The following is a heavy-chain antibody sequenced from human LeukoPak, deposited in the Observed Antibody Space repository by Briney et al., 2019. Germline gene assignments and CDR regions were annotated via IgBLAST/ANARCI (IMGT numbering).Heavy chain of an antibody. J-gene: IGHJ4*02. Sequence: SETLSLTCAVYGGSFSGYYWSWIRQPPGKGLEWIGEINHSGSTNYNPSLKSRVTISVDTSKNQFSLKLSSVTAADTAVYYCARGKLIAVAGTDYWGQGTLVTVSS. V-gene: IGHV4-34*01. CDR2: INHSGST. CDR1: GGSFSGYY. CDR3: ARGKLIAVAGTDY. D-gene: IGHD6-19*01.